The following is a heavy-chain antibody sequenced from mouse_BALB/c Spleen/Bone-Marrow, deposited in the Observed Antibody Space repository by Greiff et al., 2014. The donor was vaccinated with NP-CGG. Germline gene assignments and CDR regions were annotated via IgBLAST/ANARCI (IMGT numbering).Heavy chain of an antibody. Sequence: QVQLQQSGPQLVRPGASMKISCKASGYSFTSYWMHWVKQRPGQGLEWIGMIDPSDSETRLNQKFKDKATLTVDKSSSTAYMQLSSPTSEDSAVYYCASPSDGNPFAYWGQGTLVTVSA. D-gene: IGHD2-1*01. J-gene: IGHJ3*01. CDR3: ASPSDGNPFAY. CDR1: GYSFTSYW. CDR2: IDPSDSET. V-gene: IGHV1S126*01.